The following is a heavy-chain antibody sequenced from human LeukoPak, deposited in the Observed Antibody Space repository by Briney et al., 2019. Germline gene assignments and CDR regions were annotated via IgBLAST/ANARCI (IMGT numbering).Heavy chain of an antibody. V-gene: IGHV3-23*01. D-gene: IGHD3-22*01. Sequence: GGSLRLSCAASGFTFSSYSLSWVRQAPGKGLEWVSAISGSGGSTYYADSVKGRFTISRDNSKNTLYLQMNSLRAEDTAVYYCAKLDSSGYYPPGPFDYWGQGTLVAVSS. CDR2: ISGSGGST. J-gene: IGHJ4*02. CDR3: AKLDSSGYYPPGPFDY. CDR1: GFTFSSYS.